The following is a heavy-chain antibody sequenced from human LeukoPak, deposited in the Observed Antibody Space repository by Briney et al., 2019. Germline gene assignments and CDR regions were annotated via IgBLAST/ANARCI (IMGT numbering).Heavy chain of an antibody. CDR3: ARVQVVVTAIVYYYGMDV. Sequence: ASVKVSCKASGGTFSSYAISWVRQAPGQGLEWMGGIIPIFGTANYAQKFQGRVTITADESTSTAYMELSSLRSEDTAVYYCARVQVVVTAIVYYYGMDVWGQGTTVTVSS. CDR1: GGTFSSYA. D-gene: IGHD2-21*02. CDR2: IIPIFGTA. V-gene: IGHV1-69*13. J-gene: IGHJ6*02.